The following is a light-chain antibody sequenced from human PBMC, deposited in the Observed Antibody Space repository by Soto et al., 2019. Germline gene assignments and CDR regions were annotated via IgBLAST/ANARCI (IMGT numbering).Light chain of an antibody. Sequence: QSALTQPASVSGSPGQSITISCTGTSSDIGGYNYVSWYQHHPDKAPKLIIYEVTSRPSGVSNRFSGSKSGNVASLTISGLQAEDEADYYCTSDTDNKTGLFGGGTKLTVL. V-gene: IGLV2-14*01. CDR3: TSDTDNKTGL. J-gene: IGLJ3*02. CDR1: SSDIGGYNY. CDR2: EVT.